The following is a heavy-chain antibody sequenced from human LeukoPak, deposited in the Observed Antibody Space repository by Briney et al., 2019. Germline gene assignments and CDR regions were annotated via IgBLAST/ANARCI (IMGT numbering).Heavy chain of an antibody. Sequence: SETLSLTCTVAGGSISNSSYYWGWIRQPPGKGLEWIGSIYYSGSTYYNPSLKSRVTISVDTSKNQFSLKLSSVTAADTAVYYCARQEIQQQLFGYWGQGTLVTVSS. J-gene: IGHJ4*02. CDR2: IYYSGST. D-gene: IGHD6-13*01. CDR3: ARQEIQQQLFGY. V-gene: IGHV4-39*01. CDR1: GGSISNSSYY.